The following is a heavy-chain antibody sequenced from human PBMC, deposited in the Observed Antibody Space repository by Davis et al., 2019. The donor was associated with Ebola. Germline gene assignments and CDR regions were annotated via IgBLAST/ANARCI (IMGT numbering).Heavy chain of an antibody. CDR2: FSYGDNT. J-gene: IGHJ4*02. D-gene: IGHD2-2*02. Sequence: SEILSLTCTVSGASISSRSYYWGWIRQPPGKGLEWVGSFSYGDNTHYYNPSLRSRVTISVDTSRNQFSLKLSSATAADTAVYYCARQGCSSSSCNNGDDSWSEGTLVTVSS. V-gene: IGHV4-39*01. CDR3: ARQGCSSSSCNNGDDS. CDR1: GASISSRSYY.